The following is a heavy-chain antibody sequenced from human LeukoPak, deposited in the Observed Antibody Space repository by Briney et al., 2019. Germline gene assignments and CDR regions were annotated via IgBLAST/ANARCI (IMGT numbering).Heavy chain of an antibody. J-gene: IGHJ5*02. D-gene: IGHD2-21*01. V-gene: IGHV4-59*01. Sequence: SETLSLTCTVSGGSISSYYWSWIRQPPGKGLEWIGYIYYSGSTNYNPSLKSRVTMSVDTSKNQFSLKLSSVTAADTAVYYCARESRLNWFDPWGQGTLVTVSS. CDR3: ARESRLNWFDP. CDR1: GGSISSYY. CDR2: IYYSGST.